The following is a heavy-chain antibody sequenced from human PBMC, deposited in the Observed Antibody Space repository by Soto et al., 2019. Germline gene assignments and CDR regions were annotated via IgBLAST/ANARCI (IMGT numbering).Heavy chain of an antibody. V-gene: IGHV1-2*02. CDR1: GYTFTGYY. CDR3: ATVSFTSTGGRSGYHHNCMDV. Sequence: ASVKVSCKASGYTFTGYYMHWVRQAPGQGLEWMGWINPNSGGTNYAQKFQGRVTMTRNTSISTAYMERSSLTSEDTAVYYCATVSFTSTGGRSGYHHNCMDVWGQGTTVTVSS. D-gene: IGHD5-12*01. CDR2: INPNSGGT. J-gene: IGHJ6*02.